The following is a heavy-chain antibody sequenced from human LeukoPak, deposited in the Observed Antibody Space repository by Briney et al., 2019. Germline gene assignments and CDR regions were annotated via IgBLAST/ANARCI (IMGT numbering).Heavy chain of an antibody. D-gene: IGHD6-6*01. Sequence: TGGSLRLSCTVSGFSFSGHWMHWARQLPGKGLVWVSRISPTGSTTSYADSVKGRFTVSRDNAKNTLYLQVNNLRAEDTAVYYSARGPNSNWSGLDFWGQGTLLTVSS. CDR1: GFSFSGHW. J-gene: IGHJ4*02. CDR2: ISPTGSTT. V-gene: IGHV3-74*01. CDR3: ARGPNSNWSGLDF.